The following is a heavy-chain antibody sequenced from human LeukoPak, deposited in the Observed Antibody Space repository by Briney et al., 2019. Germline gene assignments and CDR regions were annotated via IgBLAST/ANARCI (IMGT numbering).Heavy chain of an antibody. D-gene: IGHD6-13*01. Sequence: SETLSLTCTVSGDSISSYYWSWIRQPAGKGLEWIGRIYTSGSTNYNPSLKSRVIMSVDTSKSQFSLKLSSVTAADTAVYYCARGLSSSWYWFDPWGQGTLVTVSS. CDR1: GDSISSYY. CDR2: IYTSGST. CDR3: ARGLSSSWYWFDP. V-gene: IGHV4-4*07. J-gene: IGHJ5*02.